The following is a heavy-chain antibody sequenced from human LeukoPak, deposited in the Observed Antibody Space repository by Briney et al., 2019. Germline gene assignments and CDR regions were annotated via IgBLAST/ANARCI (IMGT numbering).Heavy chain of an antibody. CDR1: GGTFSGYA. CDR3: ASEAYCGGDCYSVGPY. CDR2: IIPIFGTA. V-gene: IGHV1-69*13. D-gene: IGHD2-21*02. J-gene: IGHJ4*02. Sequence: GASVKVFCKASGGTFSGYAISWVRQAPGQGLEWMGGIIPIFGTANYAQKFQGRVTITADESTSTAYMELSSLRSEDTAVYYCASEAYCGGDCYSVGPYWGQGTLVTVSS.